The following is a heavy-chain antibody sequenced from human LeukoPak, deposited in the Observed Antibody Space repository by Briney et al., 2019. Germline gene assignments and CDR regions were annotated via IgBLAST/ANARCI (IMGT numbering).Heavy chain of an antibody. CDR3: ARERIAAAGYGFTDAFDI. J-gene: IGHJ3*02. CDR1: GGSISSYY. Sequence: SETLSLTCTVSGGSISSYYWSWIRQPPGKGLEWIGYIYYSGSTNYNPSLKSRVTISVDTSKNQFSLKLSSVTAADTAVYYCARERIAAAGYGFTDAFDIWGQGTMVTVSS. D-gene: IGHD6-13*01. V-gene: IGHV4-59*12. CDR2: IYYSGST.